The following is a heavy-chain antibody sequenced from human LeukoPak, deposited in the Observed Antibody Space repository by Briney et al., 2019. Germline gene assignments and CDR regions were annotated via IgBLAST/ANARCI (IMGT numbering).Heavy chain of an antibody. Sequence: GASVKVSCKASGYSLTSYGNSWVRQGPGQGLEWVGWISAYNCNTNYAQKLQGRVTMTTDTSTSTAYMELRSLRSDDTAVYYCARESGIAAALDLWGQGTLVTVSS. V-gene: IGHV1-18*01. J-gene: IGHJ5*02. CDR1: GYSLTSYG. D-gene: IGHD6-13*01. CDR3: ARESGIAAALDL. CDR2: ISAYNCNT.